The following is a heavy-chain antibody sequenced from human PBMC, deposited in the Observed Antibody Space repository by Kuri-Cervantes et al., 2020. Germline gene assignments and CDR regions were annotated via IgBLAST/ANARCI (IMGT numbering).Heavy chain of an antibody. J-gene: IGHJ4*02. D-gene: IGHD1-26*01. CDR1: GFSFSNYA. V-gene: IGHV3-30*04. Sequence: GESLKTSCAASGFSFSNYAMHWVRQAPGKGLEWVAVISYDGRNRSYADSVKGRFTISRDNSKNTLDLQMNSLRGDDTAVYFCARDRGEWELLLGYWGQGTLVTVSS. CDR2: ISYDGRNR. CDR3: ARDRGEWELLLGY.